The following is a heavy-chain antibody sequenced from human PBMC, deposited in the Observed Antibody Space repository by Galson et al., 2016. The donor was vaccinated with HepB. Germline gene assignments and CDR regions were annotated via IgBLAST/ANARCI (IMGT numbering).Heavy chain of an antibody. CDR2: VWFDGSNK. CDR1: GFTFRHYG. V-gene: IGHV3-33*01. CDR3: ARADASGDYVNLHH. D-gene: IGHD4-17*01. J-gene: IGHJ1*01. Sequence: SLRLSCAASGFTFRHYGMHWVRQAPGKGLQWVAVVWFDGSNKYYADSVRGRFTISRDNSKNMLYLQMNSLRAEDTAVYYCARADASGDYVNLHHWGQGTLVTVSS.